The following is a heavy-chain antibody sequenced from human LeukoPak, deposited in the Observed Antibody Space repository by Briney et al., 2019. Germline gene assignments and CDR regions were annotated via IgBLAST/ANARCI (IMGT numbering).Heavy chain of an antibody. D-gene: IGHD3-22*01. CDR1: GFTFSSYA. CDR3: AKRSHYYDSSGYLFPFGY. J-gene: IGHJ4*02. CDR2: ISGSGGST. V-gene: IGHV3-23*01. Sequence: GGSLRLSCAASGFTFSSYAMSWVRQAPGKGLEWVSAISGSGGSTYYADSVEGRFTISRDNSKNTLYLQMNSLRAEDTAVYYCAKRSHYYDSSGYLFPFGYWGQGTLVTVSS.